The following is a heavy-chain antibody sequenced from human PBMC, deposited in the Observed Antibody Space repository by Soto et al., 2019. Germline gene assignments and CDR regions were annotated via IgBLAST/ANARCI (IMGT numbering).Heavy chain of an antibody. J-gene: IGHJ4*02. V-gene: IGHV3-30*03. Sequence: QVQLVESGGGVVQPGRSLRLSCAASGFPFTSYGMHWVREGPDKGLEWVAIISYDGSDKYYADSVKGRFTISRDNSKNPLYLLMNSLRPEDTALYYCVGGQYYFDYRGQGTLVIVSS. D-gene: IGHD3-10*01. CDR1: GFPFTSYG. CDR2: ISYDGSDK. CDR3: VGGQYYFDY.